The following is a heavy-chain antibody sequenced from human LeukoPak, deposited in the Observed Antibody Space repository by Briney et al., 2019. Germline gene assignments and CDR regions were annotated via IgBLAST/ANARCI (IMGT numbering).Heavy chain of an antibody. V-gene: IGHV3-23*01. CDR1: GFTFSSYA. D-gene: IGHD3-22*01. Sequence: GGSLRLSCAASGFTFSSYAMSWVRQAPGKGLEWVSAISGSGGSTYYADSVKGRFTISRDNSKNTLYLQMNSLRAEDTAVYHCAKDRDYYDSSGCTYYFDYWGQGTLVTVSS. CDR2: ISGSGGST. CDR3: AKDRDYYDSSGCTYYFDY. J-gene: IGHJ4*02.